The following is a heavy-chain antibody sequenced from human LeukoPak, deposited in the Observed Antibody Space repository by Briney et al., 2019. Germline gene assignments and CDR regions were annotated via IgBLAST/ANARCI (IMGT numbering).Heavy chain of an antibody. V-gene: IGHV3-48*01. Sequence: PGGSLRLSCAASGFTLSSYSMNWVRQAPGKGLEWVSFISSSSGTIYYADSVKGRFTISRDNAKTSLYLQMNSLRAEDTAVYYCARAPYGSGSYYYDYWGQGTLVTVSS. CDR2: ISSSSGTI. J-gene: IGHJ4*02. CDR3: ARAPYGSGSYYYDY. D-gene: IGHD3-10*01. CDR1: GFTLSSYS.